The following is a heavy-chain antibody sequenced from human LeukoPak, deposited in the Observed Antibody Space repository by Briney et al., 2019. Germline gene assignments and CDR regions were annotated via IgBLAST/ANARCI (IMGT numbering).Heavy chain of an antibody. V-gene: IGHV2-5*01. CDR2: FHWNDYR. CDR1: GFSLSETGVG. CDR3: AHRRLGNFDY. J-gene: IGHJ4*02. Sequence: ESGPTPVKPTQTLTLTCTFSGFSLSETGVGVGWIRQPPGRALEWLALFHWNDYRRYSPSLRSGLAITKDTSRNQVILTMTNLDPVDTATYYCAHRRLGNFDYWGQGTLVTVFS.